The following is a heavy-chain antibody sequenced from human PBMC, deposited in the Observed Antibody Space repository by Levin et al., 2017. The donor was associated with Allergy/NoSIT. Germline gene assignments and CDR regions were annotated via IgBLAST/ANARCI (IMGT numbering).Heavy chain of an antibody. D-gene: IGHD5-18*01. J-gene: IGHJ4*02. Sequence: PGGSLRLSCAASGFSFSSYSMNWVRQAPGKGLEWVAYISSTTTYIYYPDSVKGRFTISRDNAKNSVYLQMNSLRAEDTAVYYCARDGRGYSYGPLDYWGQGTLVTVSS. CDR1: GFSFSSYS. CDR3: ARDGRGYSYGPLDY. V-gene: IGHV3-21*05. CDR2: ISSTTTYI.